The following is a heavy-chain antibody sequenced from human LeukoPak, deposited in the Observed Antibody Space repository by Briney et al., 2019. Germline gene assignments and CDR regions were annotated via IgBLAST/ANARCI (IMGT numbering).Heavy chain of an antibody. CDR2: IIPILGIA. CDR1: GGTFSSYA. Sequence: SVKVSCKASGGTFSSYAMSWVRQTPGKGLDWMGRIIPILGIANYAQMFQGRVTITADKYANKAYMELRSLRAEDTAVYFCARGEMTMVRGVIIYVLDYWGQGTLVTVSS. V-gene: IGHV1-69*04. CDR3: ARGEMTMVRGVIIYVLDY. J-gene: IGHJ4*02. D-gene: IGHD3-10*01.